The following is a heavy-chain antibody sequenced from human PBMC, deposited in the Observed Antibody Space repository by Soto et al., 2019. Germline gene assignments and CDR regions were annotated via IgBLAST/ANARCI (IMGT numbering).Heavy chain of an antibody. CDR2: ISYSGGT. CDR1: GDSISSSSLS. V-gene: IGHV4-39*01. Sequence: PSETLSLTCTVYGDSISSSSLSWGWIRQPPGKGLEWIGSISYSGGTWYNPSLKSRVTILADTSKNQFSLKLSSVTAADTAVYYCARHSSVDYFDYWGQGALVTVSS. J-gene: IGHJ4*02. CDR3: ARHSSVDYFDY.